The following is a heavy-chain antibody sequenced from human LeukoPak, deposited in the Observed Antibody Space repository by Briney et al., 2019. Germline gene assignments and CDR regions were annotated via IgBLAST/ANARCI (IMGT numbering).Heavy chain of an antibody. V-gene: IGHV3-48*04. CDR1: GFTFSSYS. CDR3: ARDPDYYDSSGYYGDY. CDR2: ISSSGSTI. J-gene: IGHJ4*02. D-gene: IGHD3-22*01. Sequence: GGSLRLFCAACGFTFSSYSMNWVRQAPGKGLEWVSYISSSGSTIYYEDSVKGRFTISRDNAKNSLYLQTNSLRAEDTAVYYCARDPDYYDSSGYYGDYWGQGTLVTVSS.